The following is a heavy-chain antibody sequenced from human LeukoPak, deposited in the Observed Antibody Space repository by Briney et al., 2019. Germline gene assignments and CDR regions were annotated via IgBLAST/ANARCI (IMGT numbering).Heavy chain of an antibody. CDR2: ISAYNGNT. CDR1: GYTFTSYG. CDR3: ARERDQPVWGRLLTVVRYYFDY. Sequence: ASVKVSCKASGYTFTSYGISWVRQAPGQGLEWMGWISAYNGNTNYAQKLQGRVTMTTDTSTSTAYMELRSLRSDDTAVYYCARERDQPVWGRLLTVVRYYFDYWGQGTLVTVSS. J-gene: IGHJ4*02. D-gene: IGHD4-17*01. V-gene: IGHV1-18*01.